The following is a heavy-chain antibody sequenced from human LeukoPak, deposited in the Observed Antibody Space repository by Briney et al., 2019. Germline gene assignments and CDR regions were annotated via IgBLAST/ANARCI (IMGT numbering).Heavy chain of an antibody. CDR1: GGTFISYA. CDR2: IIPIFGTA. CDR3: ARGPTYSSSWYSPFDY. J-gene: IGHJ4*02. Sequence: SVTVSFKASGGTFISYAISWVRQAPGQGLEWMGGIIPIFGTANYAQKFQGRVTITADKSTSTAYMELSSLRSEDTAVYYCARGPTYSSSWYSPFDYWGQGALVTVSS. D-gene: IGHD6-13*01. V-gene: IGHV1-69*06.